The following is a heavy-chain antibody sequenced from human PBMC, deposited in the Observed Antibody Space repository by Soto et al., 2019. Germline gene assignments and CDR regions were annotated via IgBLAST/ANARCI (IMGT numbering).Heavy chain of an antibody. Sequence: EVQLVESGGGLVQPGGSLRLSCEASGFIFNNYDMNWVRQAPGKGLEWVSYISSSSSTIYNADSVKGRFTISRDNAKNSLYLQMNSLRDEGMAVFYGARGGCSGGSGQGAWTMDVWGQGTTVTVSS. CDR1: GFIFNNYD. V-gene: IGHV3-48*02. J-gene: IGHJ6*02. CDR3: ARGGCSGGSGQGAWTMDV. CDR2: ISSSSSTI. D-gene: IGHD2-15*01.